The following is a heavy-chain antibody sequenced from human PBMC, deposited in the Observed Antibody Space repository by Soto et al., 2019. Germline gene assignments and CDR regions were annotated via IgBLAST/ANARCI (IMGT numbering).Heavy chain of an antibody. Sequence: QVQLQESGPGLVKPSQTLSLTCTVSGGSISSGDYYWSWIRQHPGKGLEWIGYIYHSGSTYYNPSLKSRVSISVDTSENQFSLKLSSMTAADTAGYYCARTIIGRSLEWSFDYWGQGTLVTVSS. J-gene: IGHJ4*02. D-gene: IGHD3-3*01. CDR3: ARTIIGRSLEWSFDY. V-gene: IGHV4-31*03. CDR1: GGSISSGDYY. CDR2: IYHSGST.